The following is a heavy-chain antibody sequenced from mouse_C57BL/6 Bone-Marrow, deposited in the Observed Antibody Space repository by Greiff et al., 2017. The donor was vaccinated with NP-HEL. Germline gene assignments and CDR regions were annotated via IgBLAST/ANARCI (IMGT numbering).Heavy chain of an antibody. V-gene: IGHV1-18*01. CDR2: INPNNGGT. CDR1: GYTFTDYN. Sequence: EVQLQQSGPELVKPGASVKIPCKASGYTFTDYNMDWVKQSHGKSLEWIGDINPNNGGTIYNQKFKGKATLTVDKSSSTAYMELRSLTSEDTAVYYCARCTYGSSYPPMDYWGQGTSVTVSS. CDR3: ARCTYGSSYPPMDY. J-gene: IGHJ4*01. D-gene: IGHD1-1*01.